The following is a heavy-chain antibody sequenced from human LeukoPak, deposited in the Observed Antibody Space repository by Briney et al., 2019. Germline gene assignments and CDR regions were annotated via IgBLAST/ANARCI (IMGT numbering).Heavy chain of an antibody. CDR1: GFTFSSYA. J-gene: IGHJ6*03. V-gene: IGHV3-30*04. D-gene: IGHD4-17*01. CDR2: ISYDGSNK. Sequence: GGSLRLSCAASGFTFSSYATHWVRQAPGKGLEWVAVISYDGSNKYYADSVKGRFTISRDNSKNTLYLQMNSLRAEDTAVYYCARDSTTVTTNVTYYYYYYMDVWGKGTTVTVSS. CDR3: ARDSTTVTTNVTYYYYYYMDV.